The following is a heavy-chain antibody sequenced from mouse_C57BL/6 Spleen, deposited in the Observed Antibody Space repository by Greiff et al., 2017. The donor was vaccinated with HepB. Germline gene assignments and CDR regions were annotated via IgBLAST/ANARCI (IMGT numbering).Heavy chain of an antibody. CDR1: GYSITSGYN. V-gene: IGHV3-6*01. D-gene: IGHD2-3*01. CDR3: ARAGDGYFDY. J-gene: IGHJ2*01. Sequence: VQLQQSGPGLVKPSQSLSLTCSVTGYSITSGYNWNWIRQFPGNKLEWMGYISYDGSNNYNPSLKNRISITRDTSKNQFFLKLNSVTTEDTATYYCARAGDGYFDYWGQGTTLTVSS. CDR2: ISYDGSN.